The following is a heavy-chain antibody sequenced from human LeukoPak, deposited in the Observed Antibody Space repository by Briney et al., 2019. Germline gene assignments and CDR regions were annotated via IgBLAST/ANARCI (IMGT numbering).Heavy chain of an antibody. CDR2: MNPNSGNT. D-gene: IGHD3-22*01. V-gene: IGHV1-8*01. CDR1: GYTFTSYD. Sequence: GASVKVSCKASGYTFTSYDINWVRQATGQGLEWMGWMNPNSGNTGYAQKFQGRVTMTEDTSTDTAYMELSSLRSEDTAVYYCATTNYYDSSGPDYWGQGTLVTVSS. CDR3: ATTNYYDSSGPDY. J-gene: IGHJ4*02.